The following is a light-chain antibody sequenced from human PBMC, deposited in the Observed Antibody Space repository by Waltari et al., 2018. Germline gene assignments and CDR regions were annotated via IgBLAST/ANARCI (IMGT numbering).Light chain of an antibody. CDR1: QSINSW. CDR3: QQYNSYSGGGT. J-gene: IGKJ1*01. CDR2: KAS. V-gene: IGKV1-5*03. Sequence: DIQMTQSPSTLSASVGDRVTITCRASQSINSWLAWYQQKPGKAPKLLIYKASSLESGVPSRFSGSGSGTEFTLTISSLQPDDFATYYCQQYNSYSGGGTFGQGTKVEIK.